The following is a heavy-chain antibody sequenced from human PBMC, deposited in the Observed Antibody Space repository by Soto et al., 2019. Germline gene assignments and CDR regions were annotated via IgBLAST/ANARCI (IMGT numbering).Heavy chain of an antibody. Sequence: SETLSLTCIVSGGSLTSSSFYWGWIRQPPGKGLSWIGNIYXXXXXXXXXSLKSRVSVSTDTSRNQLSLTLSSVTAADTAVYYCVRFYGNAFDIWGPGTLVTVSS. D-gene: IGHD3-10*01. CDR1: GGSLTSSSFY. CDR2: IYXXXXX. CDR3: VRFYGNAFDI. V-gene: IGHV4-39*01. J-gene: IGHJ3*02.